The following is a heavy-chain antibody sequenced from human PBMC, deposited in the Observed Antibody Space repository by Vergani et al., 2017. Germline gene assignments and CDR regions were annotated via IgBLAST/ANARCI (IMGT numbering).Heavy chain of an antibody. J-gene: IGHJ6*02. D-gene: IGHD2-8*01. CDR3: AKDLGVLMVYAIFYYGMDV. V-gene: IGHV3-73*01. CDR2: IRSKANSYAT. Sequence: VQLVQSGAEVKKPGASVKVSCKASGYTFTSYAMHWVRQAPGKGLEWVGRIRSKANSYATAYAASVKGRFTISRDDSKNTAYLQMNSLKTEDTAVYYCAKDLGVLMVYAIFYYGMDVWGQGTTVTVSS. CDR1: GYTFTSYA.